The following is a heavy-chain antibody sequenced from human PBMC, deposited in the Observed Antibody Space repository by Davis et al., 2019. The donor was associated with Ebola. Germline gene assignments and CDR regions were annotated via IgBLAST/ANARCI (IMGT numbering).Heavy chain of an antibody. J-gene: IGHJ4*02. CDR2: VYSSGCT. CDR3: CRRNSWYGSCGY. Sequence: SETLSLTCAVSGGSSSSGGYSCSWIRQPPGKRLEWTGFVYSSGCTYYNPSLESRLTMSVDTSKNQFSLKLSSVTAADTAVYYFCRRNSWYGSCGYWGQGTLVTVAS. V-gene: IGHV4-30-4*07. CDR1: GGSSSSGGYS. D-gene: IGHD6-13*01.